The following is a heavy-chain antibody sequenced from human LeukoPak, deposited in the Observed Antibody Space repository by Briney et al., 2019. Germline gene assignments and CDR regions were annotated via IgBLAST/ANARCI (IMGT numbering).Heavy chain of an antibody. CDR2: IYTSGST. J-gene: IGHJ2*01. CDR1: GGSISSGSYY. D-gene: IGHD2-21*02. CDR3: ASTFLAYCGGDCYSEPWYFDL. Sequence: SETLSLTCTVSGGSISSGSYYWSWIRQPAGKGLEWIGCIYTSGSTNYNPSLKSRVTISVDTSKNQFSLKLSSVTAADTAVYYCASTFLAYCGGDCYSEPWYFDLWGRGTLVTVSS. V-gene: IGHV4-61*02.